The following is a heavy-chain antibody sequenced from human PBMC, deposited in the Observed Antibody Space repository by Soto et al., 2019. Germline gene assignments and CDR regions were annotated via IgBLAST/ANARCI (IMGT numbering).Heavy chain of an antibody. CDR2: ISYDGSNK. CDR3: EKVAFSRSWYFDL. J-gene: IGHJ2*01. CDR1: GFTFSSDG. V-gene: IGHV3-30*18. D-gene: IGHD3-16*01. Sequence: QVQLVESGGGGVQPGRALRLSCAASGFTFSSDGMHVVLQAPGKGLEWVAVISYDGSNKYYADSVKGRFTISRDNSKNKLYLQMNSLRAEDTAVYYCEKVAFSRSWYFDLFGRVTLVTVSS.